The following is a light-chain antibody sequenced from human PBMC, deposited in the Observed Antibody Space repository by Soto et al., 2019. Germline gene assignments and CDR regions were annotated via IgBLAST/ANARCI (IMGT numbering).Light chain of an antibody. CDR3: YSFTTSDTSV. Sequence: QSALTQPASVSGSPGQSISISCTGTRSDVGAYNFVSWYQPHPGKAPKVIIFEVDKRPSEVSPRFSGSKSGNTASLTISGLQTEDEADYYCYSFTTSDTSVFGTGTKVTVL. CDR2: EVD. V-gene: IGLV2-14*01. CDR1: RSDVGAYNF. J-gene: IGLJ1*01.